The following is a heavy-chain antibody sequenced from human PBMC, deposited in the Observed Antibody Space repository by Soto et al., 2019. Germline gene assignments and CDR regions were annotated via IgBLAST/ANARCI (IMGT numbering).Heavy chain of an antibody. V-gene: IGHV3-66*01. D-gene: IGHD3-16*01. CDR1: GFIVSTNY. CDR3: MIRPRA. Sequence: DEQLVESGGALVQPGGSLRLSCAASGFIVSTNYMSWVHQAPGQGLEWVPVIYSGGGIYYRDSVKGRFTISRDHSKNTVYLQMNSLRAEVSGVYYCMIRPRAWGQGTLVTVSS. CDR2: IYSGGGI. J-gene: IGHJ5*02.